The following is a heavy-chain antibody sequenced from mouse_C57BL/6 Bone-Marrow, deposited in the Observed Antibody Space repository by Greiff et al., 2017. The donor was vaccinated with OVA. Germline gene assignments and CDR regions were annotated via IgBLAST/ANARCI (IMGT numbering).Heavy chain of an antibody. J-gene: IGHJ4*01. CDR2: IYPGDGDT. V-gene: IGHV1-82*01. Sequence: VQLQQSGPELVKPGASVKISCKASGYAFSSSWMNWVKQRPGKGLEWIGRIYPGDGDTNYNGKFKGKATLTADKSSSTAYMQLSSLTSEDSAVYFCARSGFKGAYYYAMDYWGQGTSVTVSS. D-gene: IGHD3-1*01. CDR3: ARSGFKGAYYYAMDY. CDR1: GYAFSSSW.